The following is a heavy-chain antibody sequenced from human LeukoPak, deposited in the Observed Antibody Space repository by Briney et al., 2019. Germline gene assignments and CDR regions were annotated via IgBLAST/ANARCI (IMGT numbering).Heavy chain of an antibody. J-gene: IGHJ3*02. Sequence: SETLSPTCTVSGVSISSYYWSWIRQPAGKGLEWIGLIHTSGSTNYNPSLKSRVTMSVDTSKDQFSLKLSSVTAADTAVYYCAIFMVRGVIVAFDIWGQGTMVTVSS. CDR3: AIFMVRGVIVAFDI. CDR1: GVSISSYY. V-gene: IGHV4-4*07. CDR2: IHTSGST. D-gene: IGHD3-10*01.